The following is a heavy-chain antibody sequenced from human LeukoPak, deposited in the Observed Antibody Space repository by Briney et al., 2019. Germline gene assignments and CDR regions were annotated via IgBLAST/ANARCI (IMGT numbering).Heavy chain of an antibody. CDR3: ARLSRVFGIVVVPAASHFDY. CDR1: GFTSSSYS. Sequence: GGSLRLSCAASGFTSSSYSMNWVRQAPGKGLEWVSSISSSSYIYYADSVKGRFTISRDNAKNSLYLQMNSLRAEDTAVYYCARLSRVFGIVVVPAASHFDYWGQGTLVTVSS. J-gene: IGHJ4*02. V-gene: IGHV3-21*01. CDR2: ISSSSYI. D-gene: IGHD2-2*01.